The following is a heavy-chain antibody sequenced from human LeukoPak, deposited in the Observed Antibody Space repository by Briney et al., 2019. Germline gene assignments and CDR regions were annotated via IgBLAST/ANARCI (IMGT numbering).Heavy chain of an antibody. J-gene: IGHJ4*02. D-gene: IGHD3-10*01. V-gene: IGHV3-30*18. CDR2: ISDDGNNK. CDR3: AKGGPHYGSGSYYAFDY. CDR1: GFTFTNFA. Sequence: GRSLRLSCAASGFTFTNFAMHWVRQAPGKGLEWVTVISDDGNNKYFADSVKGRFTISRDNSKNTLYLQMNSLRAEDTAVYYCAKGGPHYGSGSYYAFDYLGQGTLVTVSS.